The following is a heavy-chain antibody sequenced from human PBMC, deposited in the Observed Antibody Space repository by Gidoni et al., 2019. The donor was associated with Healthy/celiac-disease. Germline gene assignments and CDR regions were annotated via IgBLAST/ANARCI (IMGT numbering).Heavy chain of an antibody. Sequence: QVQLQQWGAGLLKPSETLSLTCAVYGGSFSGYYWGWIRQPPGKGLEWIGEINHSVSTNYNPSLKSRVTISVDTSKNQFSLKLSSVTAADTAVYYCARRNSSGWYWGAFDIWGQGTMVTVSS. D-gene: IGHD6-19*01. V-gene: IGHV4-34*01. J-gene: IGHJ3*02. CDR3: ARRNSSGWYWGAFDI. CDR1: GGSFSGYY. CDR2: INHSVST.